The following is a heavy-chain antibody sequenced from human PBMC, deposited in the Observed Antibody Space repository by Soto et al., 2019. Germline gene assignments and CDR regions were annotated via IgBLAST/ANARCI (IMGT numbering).Heavy chain of an antibody. CDR1: GFTFSSYA. D-gene: IGHD6-19*01. CDR2: ISYDGSNK. J-gene: IGHJ4*02. CDR3: ARASSGWMIDY. V-gene: IGHV3-30-3*01. Sequence: QVQLVESGGGVVQPGRSLRLSCAASGFTFSSYAMHWVRQAPGKGLEWVAVISYDGSNKYYADSVKGRFTISRDNSKITLYLQMNSLRAEDTAVFYCARASSGWMIDYWGQGTLVTVSS.